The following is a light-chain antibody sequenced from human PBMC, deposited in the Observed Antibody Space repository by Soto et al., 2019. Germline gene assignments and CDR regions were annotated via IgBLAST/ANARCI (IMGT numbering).Light chain of an antibody. CDR3: SSYAGSDNYV. J-gene: IGLJ1*01. CDR1: SSDVGGYNS. Sequence: QSALTQHPSASGSPGQSVTISCTGTSSDVGGYNSVSWYQHLPGKAPKLMIYEVSKRPSGVPDRFSGSKSANTASLTASRLQAEDEADYYCSSYAGSDNYVFGTGTKLTVL. CDR2: EVS. V-gene: IGLV2-8*01.